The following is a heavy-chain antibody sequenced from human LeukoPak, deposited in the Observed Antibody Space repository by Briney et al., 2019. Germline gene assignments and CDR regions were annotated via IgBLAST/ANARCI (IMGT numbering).Heavy chain of an antibody. D-gene: IGHD3-10*01. J-gene: IGHJ6*02. CDR3: ATLWFGESDTHYYYGMDV. V-gene: IGHV3-7*01. CDR1: GFTFSSYW. CDR2: INHNGNVN. Sequence: GGSLRLSCAASGFTFSSYWMNWARQAPGKGLEWVASINHNGNVNYYVDSVKGRFTISRDNAKNSLYLQMNSLRAEDTAVYYCATLWFGESDTHYYYGMDVWGQGTTVTVSS.